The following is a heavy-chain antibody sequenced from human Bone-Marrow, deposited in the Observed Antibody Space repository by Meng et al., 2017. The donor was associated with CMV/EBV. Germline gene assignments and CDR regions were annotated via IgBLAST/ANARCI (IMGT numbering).Heavy chain of an antibody. CDR2: IENDGSNK. J-gene: IGHJ3*02. V-gene: IGHV3-30*02. D-gene: IGHD1-26*01. Sequence: GGSLRLSCAASGFTFSRYGMDWVRQGPGKGLEWVTFIENDGSNKYYADSVKGRFTISRDNFKSTVHLQINSLRAEDTALYYCVKFFRWDQPDDAFDIWGHGTMVTVSS. CDR3: VKFFRWDQPDDAFDI. CDR1: GFTFSRYG.